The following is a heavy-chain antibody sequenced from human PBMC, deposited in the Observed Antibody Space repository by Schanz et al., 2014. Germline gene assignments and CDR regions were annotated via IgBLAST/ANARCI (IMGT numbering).Heavy chain of an antibody. J-gene: IGHJ4*02. CDR3: AKDPSHGDYDYYFDY. CDR1: GFTFSNYA. D-gene: IGHD3-22*01. CDR2: ISNDGSIK. Sequence: VQLVESGGGLVKPGGSLRLSCAASGFTFSNYAMSWVRQAPGKGLEWVALISNDGSIKYYADSVEGRFTISRDNSRNTLYLQMNSLRTEDTAVYYCAKDPSHGDYDYYFDYWGQGTLVTVSS. V-gene: IGHV3-30-3*01.